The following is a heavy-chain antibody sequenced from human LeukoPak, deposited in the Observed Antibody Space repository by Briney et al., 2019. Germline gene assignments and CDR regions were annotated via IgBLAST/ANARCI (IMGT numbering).Heavy chain of an antibody. CDR2: INPDSGGT. Sequence: ASVKVSCKASGYTFTGYYMHWVRQAPGQGLEWMGWINPDSGGTNYAQKFQGRVTMTRDTSISTAYMELSRLRSDDTAVYYCARAGGYSGYDADYWGQGTLVTVSS. J-gene: IGHJ4*02. CDR3: ARAGGYSGYDADY. CDR1: GYTFTGYY. D-gene: IGHD5-12*01. V-gene: IGHV1-2*02.